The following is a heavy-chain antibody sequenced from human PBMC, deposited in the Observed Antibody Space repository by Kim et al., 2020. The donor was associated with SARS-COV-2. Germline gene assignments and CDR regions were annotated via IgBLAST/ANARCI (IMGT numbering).Heavy chain of an antibody. D-gene: IGHD3-16*01. CDR1: GGSISSGGSY. CDR3: ARLLGDYGDFGWYFDS. V-gene: IGHV4-31*03. Sequence: SETLSLTCTVSGGSISSGGSYWSWIRQHPGKGLEWIGHMYHSGNTYYNPSLKNRLVISMDTSKNQFSLKLSSVTAADTAVYYCARLLGDYGDFGWYFDSWGQGSLVTVSS. J-gene: IGHJ4*02. CDR2: MYHSGNT.